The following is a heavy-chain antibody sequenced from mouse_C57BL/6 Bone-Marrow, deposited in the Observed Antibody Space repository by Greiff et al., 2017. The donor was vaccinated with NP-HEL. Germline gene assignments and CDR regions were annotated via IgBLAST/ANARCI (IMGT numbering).Heavy chain of an antibody. CDR1: GYTFTSYW. J-gene: IGHJ2*01. CDR3: ARPLYGSSPFDY. V-gene: IGHV1-52*01. Sequence: QVQLQQPGAELVRPGSSVKLSCKASGYTFTSYWMHWVKQRPIQGLEWIGNIDPSDSETHYNQKFKDKVTLTVDKSSSTVYMLLSSLTSEDSAVYYCARPLYGSSPFDYWGQGTTLTVSS. D-gene: IGHD1-1*01. CDR2: IDPSDSET.